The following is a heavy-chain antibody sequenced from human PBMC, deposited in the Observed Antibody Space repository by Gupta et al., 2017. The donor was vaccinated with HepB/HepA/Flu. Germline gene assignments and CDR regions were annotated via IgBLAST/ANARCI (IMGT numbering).Heavy chain of an antibody. D-gene: IGHD2-2*01. CDR2: INSDGSST. CDR3: ARAGYCSSTSCYRVWNFDY. J-gene: IGHJ4*02. Sequence: EVQLVESGGGLVQPGGSLRLSCAASGFTFSSYWMHWVRQAPGKGLVWVSRINSDGSSTSYADSVKGRFTISRDNAKNTLYLQMNSLRAEDTAVYYCARAGYCSSTSCYRVWNFDYWGQGTLVTVSS. V-gene: IGHV3-74*01. CDR1: GFTFSSYW.